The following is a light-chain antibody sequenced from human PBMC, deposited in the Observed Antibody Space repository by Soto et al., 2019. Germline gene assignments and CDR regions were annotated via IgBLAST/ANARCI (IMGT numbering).Light chain of an antibody. CDR1: SSDVGGYNY. Sequence: QSALTQPPSASGSPGQSVTISCTGTSSDVGGYNYVSWYQQYPGKAPKLMIYEVTKRPSGVPDRFSGSKSGNTASLTVSGLQAEDEADDYCSSYAGFNNYVVFGGGTKLTVL. CDR2: EVT. J-gene: IGLJ2*01. V-gene: IGLV2-8*01. CDR3: SSYAGFNNYVV.